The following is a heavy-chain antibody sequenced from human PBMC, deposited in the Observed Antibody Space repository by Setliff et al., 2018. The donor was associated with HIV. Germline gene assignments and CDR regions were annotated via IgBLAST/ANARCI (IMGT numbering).Heavy chain of an antibody. D-gene: IGHD4-17*01. Sequence: SEILSLTCTVSGGSISSYYWSWIRQPPGKGLEWIGNISYSGSTNYNPSLKSRVTISVDTSKNQFSLKLNSMTAADTAVYFCARKVGGDFDYWGQGTLVTVS. V-gene: IGHV4-59*12. J-gene: IGHJ4*02. CDR2: ISYSGST. CDR1: GGSISSYY. CDR3: ARKVGGDFDY.